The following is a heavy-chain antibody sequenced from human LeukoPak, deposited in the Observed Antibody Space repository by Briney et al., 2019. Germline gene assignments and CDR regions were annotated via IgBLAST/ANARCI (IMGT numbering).Heavy chain of an antibody. CDR2: ISSSGSIT. Sequence: GGSLRLSCVASGFTLSSHNINWVRQAPGKGLEWVSHISSSGSITYYGDSVKGRITISRDNAKNSVSLYMNSLRAEDSAVYYCGRVGGRSKAAKGDAFDIWGQGTMVTVSS. CDR1: GFTLSSHN. J-gene: IGHJ3*02. V-gene: IGHV3-48*01. CDR3: GRVGGRSKAAKGDAFDI. D-gene: IGHD6-6*01.